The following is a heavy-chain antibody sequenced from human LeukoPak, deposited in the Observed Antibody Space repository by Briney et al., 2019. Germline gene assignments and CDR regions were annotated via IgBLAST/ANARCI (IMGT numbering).Heavy chain of an antibody. CDR1: GFTFSSYS. CDR2: ISSSSSYI. D-gene: IGHD3-10*01. Sequence: PGGSLRLSCAASGFTFSSYSMNWVRQAPGKGLEWVSSISSSSSYIYYADSVKGRFTISRDNSKNTLYLQMNSLRAEDTAVYYCARADLDYGSGSYHAQFDPWGQGTLVTVSS. CDR3: ARADLDYGSGSYHAQFDP. V-gene: IGHV3-21*01. J-gene: IGHJ5*02.